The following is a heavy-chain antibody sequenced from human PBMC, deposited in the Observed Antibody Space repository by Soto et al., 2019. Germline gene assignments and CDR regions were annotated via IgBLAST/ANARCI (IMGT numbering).Heavy chain of an antibody. D-gene: IGHD2-21*02. CDR3: ARDERDSCSGGDCFDFDY. Sequence: QVQLVQSGGEVKKPGASVKVSCKASGYTFTNYGISWVRQAPGQGLEWLGWISTYNINTNSAPRLQGRLTMTTDTSTSTAYMELRSLTSDDKAVYYCARDERDSCSGGDCFDFDYWGQGTLVTVSS. V-gene: IGHV1-18*04. J-gene: IGHJ4*02. CDR1: GYTFTNYG. CDR2: ISTYNINT.